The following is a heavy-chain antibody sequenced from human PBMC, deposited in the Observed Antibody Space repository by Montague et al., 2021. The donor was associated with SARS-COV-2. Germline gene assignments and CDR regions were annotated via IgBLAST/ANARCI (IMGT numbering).Heavy chain of an antibody. J-gene: IGHJ4*02. CDR3: ARWDPQTLTVIGLRGKSASDY. CDR2: INHSGTT. Sequence: SETLSLTCAVSGGSFSGYYWTWIRQSPGKGLEWIAEINHSGTTNYNFNPSLRSRVTISVDTSKSQFSLKLSSVTAADTGVYYCARWDPQTLTVIGLRGKSASDYWGQGTLVTVSS. CDR1: GGSFSGYY. D-gene: IGHD2-21*01. V-gene: IGHV4-34*01.